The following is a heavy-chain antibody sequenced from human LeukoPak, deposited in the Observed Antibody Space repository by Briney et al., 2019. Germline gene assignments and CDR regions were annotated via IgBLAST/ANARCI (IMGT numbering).Heavy chain of an antibody. CDR2: IYYSGST. D-gene: IGHD3-9*01. V-gene: IGHV4-59*01. CDR3: ARGPPDYDILTGFYYYGMDV. J-gene: IGHJ6*02. Sequence: ASETLSLTCTVSGGSISSYYWSWIRQPPGKGLEWIGYIYYSGSTNYNPSLKSRVTISVDTSKNQFSLKLSSVTAADTAVYYCARGPPDYDILTGFYYYGMDVWGQGTTVTVSS. CDR1: GGSISSYY.